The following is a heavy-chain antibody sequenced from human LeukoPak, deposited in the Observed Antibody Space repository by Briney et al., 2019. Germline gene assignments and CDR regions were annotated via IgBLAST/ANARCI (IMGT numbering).Heavy chain of an antibody. J-gene: IGHJ4*02. CDR3: ARARPKGRDGYHGPLSYFDY. Sequence: EASVKVSCKASGYTFTSYDINWVRQATGQGLEWMGWMNPNSGNTGYVQKFQGRVTMTRNTSISTAYMELSSLRSEDTAVYYCARARPKGRDGYHGPLSYFDYWGQGTLVTVSS. D-gene: IGHD5-24*01. V-gene: IGHV1-8*01. CDR2: MNPNSGNT. CDR1: GYTFTSYD.